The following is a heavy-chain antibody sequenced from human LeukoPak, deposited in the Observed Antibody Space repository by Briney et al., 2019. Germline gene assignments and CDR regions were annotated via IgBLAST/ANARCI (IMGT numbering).Heavy chain of an antibody. V-gene: IGHV4-30-2*01. CDR2: IYHSGST. D-gene: IGHD2-2*01. Sequence: SETLSLTCTVSGGSISSGGYSWSWIRQPPGKGLEWIGYIYHSGSTYYNPSLKSRVTISVDRSKNQFSLKLSSVTAADTAVYYCARALYCSSISCYLGAFDIWGQGTMVTVSS. CDR3: ARALYCSSISCYLGAFDI. CDR1: GGSISSGGYS. J-gene: IGHJ3*02.